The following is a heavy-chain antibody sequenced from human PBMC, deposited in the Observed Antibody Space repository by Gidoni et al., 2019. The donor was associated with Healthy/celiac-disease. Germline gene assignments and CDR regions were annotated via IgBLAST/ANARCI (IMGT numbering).Heavy chain of an antibody. Sequence: QVQLVQSGAEVKKPGSSVKVSCKASGRTFSSCPISWVRQAPGQGLEWMGGIIPIFGTANYAPKFQGRVTITADESTSTAYMELSSLRSEDTAVYYCARDQYYYGSGSPSGGVWFDPWGQGTLVTVSS. CDR2: IIPIFGTA. V-gene: IGHV1-69*01. CDR3: ARDQYYYGSGSPSGGVWFDP. CDR1: GRTFSSCP. J-gene: IGHJ5*02. D-gene: IGHD3-10*01.